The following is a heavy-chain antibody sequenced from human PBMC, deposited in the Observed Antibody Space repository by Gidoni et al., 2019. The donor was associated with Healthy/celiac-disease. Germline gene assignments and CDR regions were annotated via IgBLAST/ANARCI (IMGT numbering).Heavy chain of an antibody. V-gene: IGHV3-23*01. D-gene: IGHD6-19*01. Sequence: EVQLLESGGGLVQPGGSLRLSCAASGFTFSSYAMSWVRQAPGKGLEWVSAISGSGGSTYYADSVKGRFTISRDNSKNTLYLQMNSLRAEDTAVYYCANSLYSSGWHFDYWGQGTLVTVSS. CDR2: ISGSGGST. CDR3: ANSLYSSGWHFDY. CDR1: GFTFSSYA. J-gene: IGHJ4*02.